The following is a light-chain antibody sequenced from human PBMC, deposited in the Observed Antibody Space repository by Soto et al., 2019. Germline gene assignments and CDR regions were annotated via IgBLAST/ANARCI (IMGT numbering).Light chain of an antibody. CDR2: WAS. V-gene: IGKV4-1*01. CDR3: SQYYGART. CDR1: QSVLYSSNNKNY. Sequence: DIVMTQSPDSLAVSLGERATINCKSSQSVLYSSNNKNYLAWYQQKPGQPPKLLIYWASIRESGVTDRASGSGSVTDCTLTIGDMQAEDVSVYYCSQYYGARTFGQGTKVE. J-gene: IGKJ1*01.